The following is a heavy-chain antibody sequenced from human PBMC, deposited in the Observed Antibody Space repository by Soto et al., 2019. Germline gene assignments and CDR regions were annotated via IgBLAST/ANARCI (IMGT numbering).Heavy chain of an antibody. V-gene: IGHV1-69*04. CDR1: GGTFSTSA. CDR2: IIPIFGIA. J-gene: IGHJ4*02. Sequence: SVKVSCKASGGTFSTSAFSWVRQAPGQGLEWMGRIIPIFGIANYAQKLQGRVTITADKSTSTAYMELSSLRSEDTAVYYCARSIAVAALDYWGQGTLVTVSS. CDR3: ARSIAVAALDY. D-gene: IGHD6-19*01.